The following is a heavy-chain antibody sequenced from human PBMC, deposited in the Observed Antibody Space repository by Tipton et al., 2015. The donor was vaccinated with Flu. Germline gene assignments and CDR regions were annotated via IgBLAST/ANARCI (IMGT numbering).Heavy chain of an antibody. Sequence: TLSLTCTVSGGSISSYYWSWIRQPPGKGLEWIGYIYYSGSTNYNPSLKSRVTISVDTSKNQFSLKLSSVTAADTAVYYCARGVRGRFGQLDYWGQGTLVTVSS. D-gene: IGHD6-6*01. V-gene: IGHV4-59*01. CDR3: ARGVRGRFGQLDY. CDR1: GGSISSYY. CDR2: IYYSGST. J-gene: IGHJ4*02.